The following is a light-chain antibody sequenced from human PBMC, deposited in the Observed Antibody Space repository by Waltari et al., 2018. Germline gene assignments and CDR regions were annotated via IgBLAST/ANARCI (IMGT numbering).Light chain of an antibody. CDR3: MIWHSSTWV. J-gene: IGLJ3*02. CDR1: RGINAANYR. V-gene: IGLV5-45*02. Sequence: QAVLTQPSSLSASPGASASPTGTLRRGINAANYRIHGYQHKPVSPPQYPLRHKSESDKQQGSGVPSRFSGSKDASANSGILLISGLQSEDEADYYCMIWHSSTWVFGGGTKLTVL. CDR2: HKSESDK.